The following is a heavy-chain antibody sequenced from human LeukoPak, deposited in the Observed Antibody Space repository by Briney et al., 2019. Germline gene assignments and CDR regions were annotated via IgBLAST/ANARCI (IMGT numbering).Heavy chain of an antibody. Sequence: SETLSLTCTVSGVSFSSVTFYWGWIRQPPGKGLEWIASIYYGGSTYYNPSLKSRVTVSVDTSKKQFSLRLSSVTAADTAVYYCARSFPNYYDDSGYYFDKWGQGALVTVSS. CDR3: ARSFPNYYDDSGYYFDK. CDR1: GVSFSSVTFY. V-gene: IGHV4-39*07. J-gene: IGHJ4*02. D-gene: IGHD3-22*01. CDR2: IYYGGST.